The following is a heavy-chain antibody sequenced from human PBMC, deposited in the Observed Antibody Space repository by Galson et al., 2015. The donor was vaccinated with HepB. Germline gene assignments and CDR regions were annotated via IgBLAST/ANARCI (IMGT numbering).Heavy chain of an antibody. J-gene: IGHJ4*02. CDR1: GFTFSSYA. CDR3: ARGPGVVVVVAPSDY. Sequence: SLRLSCAASGFTFSSYAMHWVRQAPGKGLEWVAVISYDGSNKYYADSVKGRFTISRDNSKNTLYLQMNSLRAEDTAVYYCARGPGVVVVVAPSDYWGQGTLVTVSS. D-gene: IGHD2-15*01. CDR2: ISYDGSNK. V-gene: IGHV3-30-3*01.